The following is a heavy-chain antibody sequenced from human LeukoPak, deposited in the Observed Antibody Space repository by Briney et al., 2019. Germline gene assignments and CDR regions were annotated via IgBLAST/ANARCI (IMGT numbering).Heavy chain of an antibody. J-gene: IGHJ3*02. CDR3: ARDRERTRARGYSGYDRVAFDI. Sequence: GGSLRLSCAASGFTVSSNYMSWVRQAPGKGLEWVSVIYSGGSTYYADSVKGRFTISRDNSKNTLYLQMNSLRAEDTAVYYCARDRERTRARGYSGYDRVAFDIWGQGTMVTVSS. CDR1: GFTVSSNY. D-gene: IGHD5-12*01. V-gene: IGHV3-53*01. CDR2: IYSGGST.